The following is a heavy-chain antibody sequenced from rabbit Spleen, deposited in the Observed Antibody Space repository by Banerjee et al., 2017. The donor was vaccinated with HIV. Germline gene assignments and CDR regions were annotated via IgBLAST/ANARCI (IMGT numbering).Heavy chain of an antibody. CDR3: ARDLVTAIGWNFAL. J-gene: IGHJ4*01. CDR2: IGAGSSGSS. V-gene: IGHV1S45*01. D-gene: IGHD7-1*01. Sequence: QEQLEESGGDLVKPGASLTLTCTASGFPFNSNYYMCWVRQAPGKGLEWIACIGAGSSGSSYYASWATGRFTISRTSSTTVTLQMTSLTAADTATYFCARDLVTAIGWNFALWGQGTLVTVS. CDR1: GFPFNSNYY.